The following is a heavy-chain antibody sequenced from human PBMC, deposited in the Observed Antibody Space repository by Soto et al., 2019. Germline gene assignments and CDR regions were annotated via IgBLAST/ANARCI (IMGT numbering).Heavy chain of an antibody. Sequence: EVQLVESGGGLVQPGGSVRLSCAASGFTLSGYWMHWVRQVPGKGLVWVSRVNSDGSMTAYADSVKGRFTISRDNAKNTLYLQMNSLKADDTAVSYCARGKDQRNTQTYSYFDSWGQGTQVAVSS. D-gene: IGHD5-18*01. CDR1: GFTLSGYW. CDR3: ARGKDQRNTQTYSYFDS. CDR2: VNSDGSMT. V-gene: IGHV3-74*01. J-gene: IGHJ4*02.